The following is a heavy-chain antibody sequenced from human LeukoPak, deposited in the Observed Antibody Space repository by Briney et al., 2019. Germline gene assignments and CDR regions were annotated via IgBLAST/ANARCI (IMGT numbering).Heavy chain of an antibody. CDR3: ARGGGNFGY. D-gene: IGHD3-16*01. CDR2: IKEDGSEK. Sequence: GGSLRLSCAASGFTFSSYWLSWVRQAPGKGLEWVANIKEDGSEKYYGGSVKGRFTISRDNAKNSLYMQMNSLRAEDTAVYYCARGGGNFGYWGQGTLVSVSS. J-gene: IGHJ4*02. V-gene: IGHV3-7*05. CDR1: GFTFSSYW.